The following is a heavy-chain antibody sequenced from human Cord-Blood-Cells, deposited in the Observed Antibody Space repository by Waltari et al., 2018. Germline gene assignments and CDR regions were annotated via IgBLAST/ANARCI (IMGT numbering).Heavy chain of an antibody. CDR1: GGSVSSGSYY. V-gene: IGHV4-61*01. CDR3: ARDCDTAMDY. Sequence: QVQLQESGPGLVKPSETLSLTCTVSGGSVSSGSYYWSWIRQPPGKGLEWLGYIYYSGSTNYNPSLKSRVTISVDTSKNQFSLKLSSVTAADTAVYYCARDCDTAMDYWGQGTLVTVSS. CDR2: IYYSGST. J-gene: IGHJ4*02. D-gene: IGHD5-18*01.